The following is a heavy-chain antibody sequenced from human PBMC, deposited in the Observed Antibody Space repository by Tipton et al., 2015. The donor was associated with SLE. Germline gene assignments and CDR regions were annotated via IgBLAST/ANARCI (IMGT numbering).Heavy chain of an antibody. D-gene: IGHD4-17*01. CDR2: INPSGGTT. V-gene: IGHV1-46*03. CDR1: GYTFTSYG. J-gene: IGHJ3*01. CDR3: ARGGSTVYDAFDP. Sequence: QLVQSGAEVKKPGASVKVSCKASGYTFTSYGINWVRQAPGQGLEWMGMINPSGGTTSYAQNFQGRVTMTRDTSTSTVYMELSSLRSEDTAVYYCARGGSTVYDAFDPWGQGTMVTVSS.